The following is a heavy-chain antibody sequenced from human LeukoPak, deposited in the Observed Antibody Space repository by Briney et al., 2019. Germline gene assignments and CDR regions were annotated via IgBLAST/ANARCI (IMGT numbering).Heavy chain of an antibody. CDR3: ARVQSRLSWFDP. Sequence: PSETLSLTCTVSGVSISSSSYYWGWIRQPPGKGLEWIGSIYYSGSTYYNPSLKSRVTISVDTSKNQFSLKLRSVTAADTAVYYCARVQSRLSWFDPWGQGTLVTVSS. CDR1: GVSISSSSYY. J-gene: IGHJ5*02. CDR2: IYYSGST. V-gene: IGHV4-39*07.